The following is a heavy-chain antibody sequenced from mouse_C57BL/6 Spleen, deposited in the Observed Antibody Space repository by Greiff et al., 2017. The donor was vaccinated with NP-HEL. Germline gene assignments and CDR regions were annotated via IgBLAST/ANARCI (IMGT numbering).Heavy chain of an antibody. D-gene: IGHD2-13*01. CDR2: IWSGGST. V-gene: IGHV2-5*01. Sequence: VQLQESGPGLVQPSQCLSITCTASGFSFTSYGVHWVRQSPGKGLEWLGVIWSGGSTDYYAAFMSRLSITKDNSKSQVFFKMHSLQADDTAVYYCGKNGDGDNAMDYWGQGTTVTVSS. CDR1: GFSFTSYG. CDR3: GKNGDGDNAMDY. J-gene: IGHJ4*01.